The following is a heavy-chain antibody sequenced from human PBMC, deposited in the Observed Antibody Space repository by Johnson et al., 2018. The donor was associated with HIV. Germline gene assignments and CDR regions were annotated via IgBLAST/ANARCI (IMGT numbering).Heavy chain of an antibody. CDR2: ISWNSGSI. D-gene: IGHD3-10*01. CDR3: AKDLGITMVRGGGYDRAFDI. V-gene: IGHV3-9*01. Sequence: VQLVESGGGLVQPGGSLRLSCAASGFTFDDYAMHWVRQAPGKGLEWVSGISWNSGSIGYADSVKGRFTISRDNSKNTLYLQMNSLRVEDTAVYYCAKDLGITMVRGGGYDRAFDIWGQGTMVTVSS. J-gene: IGHJ3*02. CDR1: GFTFDDYA.